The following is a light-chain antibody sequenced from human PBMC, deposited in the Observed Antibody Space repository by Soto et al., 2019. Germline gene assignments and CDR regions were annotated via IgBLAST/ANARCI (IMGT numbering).Light chain of an antibody. V-gene: IGKV1-39*01. CDR1: QSIDTW. CDR3: QQSYGTPIT. J-gene: IGKJ5*01. CDR2: TAS. Sequence: DIQLTQSPSTLSASVGDRVTITCRASQSIDTWLAWHQQKPGKAPKLLIYTASTLPSDVPSRFSGSRPGTNFTLTINSLQPEDSATYYCQQSYGTPITFGQGTRLEIK.